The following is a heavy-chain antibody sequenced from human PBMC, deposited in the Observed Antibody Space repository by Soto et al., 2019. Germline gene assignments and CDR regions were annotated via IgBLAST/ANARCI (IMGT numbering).Heavy chain of an antibody. Sequence: ASVKVSCKASGYTFTSYGISWVRQAPGQGLGWMGWISAYNGNTNYAQKLQGRVTMTTDTSTSTAYMELRSLRSDDTAVYYCARDGGSQYYDFWSGYYDWFDPWGKGTLVPVSS. CDR1: GYTFTSYG. CDR3: ARDGGSQYYDFWSGYYDWFDP. D-gene: IGHD3-3*01. J-gene: IGHJ5*02. CDR2: ISAYNGNT. V-gene: IGHV1-18*01.